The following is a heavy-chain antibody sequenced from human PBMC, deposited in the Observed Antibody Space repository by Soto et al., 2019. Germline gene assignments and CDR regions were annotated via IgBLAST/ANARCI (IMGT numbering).Heavy chain of an antibody. J-gene: IGHJ4*02. CDR2: ISSDGHHQ. D-gene: IGHD3-22*01. Sequence: GGSLRLSCATSGFSFSDYAMYWVRQAPGQGLEWVAIISSDGHHQFYLDNLRGRFTVSRDNSKNTLYLQMNSLRPEDTAVYYCSRGTYYPQSSGLHADYWGPGTVVTVSS. CDR3: SRGTYYPQSSGLHADY. CDR1: GFSFSDYA. V-gene: IGHV3-30*03.